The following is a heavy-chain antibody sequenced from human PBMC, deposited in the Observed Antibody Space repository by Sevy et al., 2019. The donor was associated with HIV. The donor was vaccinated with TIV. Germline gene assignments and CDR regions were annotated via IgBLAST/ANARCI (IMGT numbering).Heavy chain of an antibody. V-gene: IGHV3-21*01. Sequence: GGSLRLSCAASGFTFSSYSMNWVRQAPGKGLEWVSSISSSSSYIYYADSVKGRFTISGDNAKNSLYLQMNSLRAEDTAVYYCARDGHCSGGSCYLNWFDPWGQGTLVTVSS. CDR2: ISSSSSYI. J-gene: IGHJ5*02. CDR3: ARDGHCSGGSCYLNWFDP. CDR1: GFTFSSYS. D-gene: IGHD2-15*01.